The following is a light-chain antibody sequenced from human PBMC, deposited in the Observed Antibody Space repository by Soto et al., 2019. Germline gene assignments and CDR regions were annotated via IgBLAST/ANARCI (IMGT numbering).Light chain of an antibody. V-gene: IGKV1-8*01. J-gene: IGKJ1*01. CDR3: QQYNSYPWT. CDR1: QDIDSN. Sequence: AIRLTQSPSSFSASAGDRVTIICRASQDIDSNLAWYQQKPGKAPKLLIYKASSLESGVPSRFSGSGSGTEFTLTISSLQPDDFATYYCQQYNSYPWTFGQGTKVDI. CDR2: KAS.